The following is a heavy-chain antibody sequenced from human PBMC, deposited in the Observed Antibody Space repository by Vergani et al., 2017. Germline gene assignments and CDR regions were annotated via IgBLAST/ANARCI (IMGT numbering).Heavy chain of an antibody. CDR2: TNAANGNT. D-gene: IGHD3-10*01. CDR3: ARAITRVRGSSCGY. V-gene: IGHV1-3*01. Sequence: QVQLVQSGAEVKKPGASVKVSCKASGYTSTSYAMHWVRQAPGQRLEWMGWTNAANGNTKYSQKCQGRVTITRDTSASTAYMELSSLRSEATAVYYCARAITRVRGSSCGYWGQGTLVTVSS. J-gene: IGHJ4*02. CDR1: GYTSTSYA.